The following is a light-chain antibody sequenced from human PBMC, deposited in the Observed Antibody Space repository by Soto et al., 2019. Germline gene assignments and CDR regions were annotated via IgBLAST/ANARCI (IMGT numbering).Light chain of an antibody. CDR1: QSVSGN. V-gene: IGKV3-15*01. CDR3: QQYNNWPPIT. Sequence: EIVMTQSPATLSVSPGERATLSCRASQSVSGNLAWYQQKPVQAPRLLIYAASTRATGIPARFSGSWSGTEFTLTISSLQSEDFAVYYCQQYNNWPPITFGPGTKVDIK. J-gene: IGKJ3*01. CDR2: AAS.